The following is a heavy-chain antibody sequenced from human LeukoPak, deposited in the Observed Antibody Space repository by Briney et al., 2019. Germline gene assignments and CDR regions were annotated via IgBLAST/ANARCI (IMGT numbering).Heavy chain of an antibody. V-gene: IGHV1-69*04. D-gene: IGHD3-3*01. Sequence: ASVKVSCKASGGTFSSYAISWVRQAPGQGLEWMGRIIPILGIANYAQKLQGRVTMTTDTSTSTAYMELRSLRSDDTAVYYCARDRPVYYDFWSGYSPSFDYWGQGTLVTVSS. CDR2: IIPILGIA. J-gene: IGHJ4*02. CDR1: GGTFSSYA. CDR3: ARDRPVYYDFWSGYSPSFDY.